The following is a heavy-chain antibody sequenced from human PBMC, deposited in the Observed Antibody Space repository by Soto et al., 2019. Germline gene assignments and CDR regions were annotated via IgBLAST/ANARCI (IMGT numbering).Heavy chain of an antibody. CDR2: IYYSGST. V-gene: IGHV4-30-4*01. CDR1: GGSISSRDYY. D-gene: IGHD3-3*01. CDR3: ARGQPEDYDFWSGYYDY. J-gene: IGHJ4*02. Sequence: SETLSLTYTVSGGSISSRDYYWSWIRQPPGKGLEWIGYIYYSGSTYYNPSLKSRVTISVDTSKNQFSLKLSSVTAADTAVYYCARGQPEDYDFWSGYYDYWGQGTLVTVSS.